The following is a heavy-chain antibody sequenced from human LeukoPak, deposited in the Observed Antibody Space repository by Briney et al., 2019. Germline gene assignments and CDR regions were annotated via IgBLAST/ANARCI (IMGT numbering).Heavy chain of an antibody. CDR3: AREYHSTWELLLYYYYYMDV. CDR1: GFTFSSYE. J-gene: IGHJ6*03. V-gene: IGHV3-30*04. D-gene: IGHD1-26*01. CDR2: ISYDGSNK. Sequence: GGSLRLSCAASGFTFSSYEMNWVRQAPGKGLEWVAVISYDGSNKYYADSVKGRFTISRDNSKNTLYLQMNSLRAEDTAVYYCAREYHSTWELLLYYYYYMDVWGKGTTVTVSS.